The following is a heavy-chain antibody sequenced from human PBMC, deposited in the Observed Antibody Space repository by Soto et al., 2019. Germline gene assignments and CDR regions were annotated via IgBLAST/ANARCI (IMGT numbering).Heavy chain of an antibody. CDR1: GFTFRSYA. D-gene: IGHD1-1*01. V-gene: IGHV3-23*01. J-gene: IGHJ6*02. CDR2: ISGSGGST. CDR3: AKDALGVQMYYYYGMDV. Sequence: GGSLRLSCAASGFTFRSYAMSWVRQAPGKGLEWVSAISGSGGSTYYADSVKGRFTIPRANSKNTPNLQMNSLRPQNTAVYYVAKDALGVQMYYYYGMDVWGQGTTVTVSS.